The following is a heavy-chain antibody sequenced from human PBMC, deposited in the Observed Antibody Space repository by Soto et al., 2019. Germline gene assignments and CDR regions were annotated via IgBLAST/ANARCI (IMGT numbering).Heavy chain of an antibody. CDR1: GFTVSSNY. CDR2: IYSGGST. Sequence: GGSLRLSCAASGFTVSSNYMSWVRQAPGKGLEWVSVIYSGGSTYYADSVKGRFTISRDNSKNTLYLQMNSLRAEDTAVYYRARDRVDGYNYNWFDPWGQGTLVTVSS. V-gene: IGHV3-53*01. D-gene: IGHD5-12*01. J-gene: IGHJ5*02. CDR3: ARDRVDGYNYNWFDP.